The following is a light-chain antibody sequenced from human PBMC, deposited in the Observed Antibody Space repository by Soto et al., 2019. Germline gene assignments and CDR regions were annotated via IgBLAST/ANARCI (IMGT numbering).Light chain of an antibody. V-gene: IGKV1-39*01. CDR3: QQSYSSPWT. Sequence: IQMTQSPSSLSASVGDRVTITCQATQDIRKYLNWYQQKPGKAPKLLIYGVFSLQSGVPSRFSGSGSGTDFTLTINSLQPEDFATYYCQQSYSSPWTFGQGTKVDIK. J-gene: IGKJ1*01. CDR2: GVF. CDR1: QDIRKY.